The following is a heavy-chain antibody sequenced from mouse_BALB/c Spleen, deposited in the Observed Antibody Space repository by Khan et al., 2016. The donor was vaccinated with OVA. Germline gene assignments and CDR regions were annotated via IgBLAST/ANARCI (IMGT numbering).Heavy chain of an antibody. V-gene: IGHV3-1*02. CDR1: GYSITSGYS. J-gene: IGHJ4*01. D-gene: IGHD2-1*01. Sequence: EVQLQESGPDLVKPSQSLALTCTVTGYSITSGYSWHWIRQFPGNKLEWMGYIYYRGSINYNPSLKSRISITRDTSKNPVFLQLISVTTEDTATYYCARDGNYMDYWGQGTSVTVSS. CDR3: ARDGNYMDY. CDR2: IYYRGSI.